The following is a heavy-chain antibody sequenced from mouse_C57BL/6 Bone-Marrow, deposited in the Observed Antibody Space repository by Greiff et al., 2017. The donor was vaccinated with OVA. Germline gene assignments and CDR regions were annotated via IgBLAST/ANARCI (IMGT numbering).Heavy chain of an antibody. D-gene: IGHD2-2*01. CDR1: GFNIKDDY. CDR2: IDPENGDT. V-gene: IGHV14-4*01. J-gene: IGHJ2*01. Sequence: EVQVVESGAELVRPGASVKLSCTASGFNIKDDYMHWVKQRPEQGLEWIGWIDPENGDTEYASKFQGKATITADTSSNTAYLQLSSLTSEDTAVYYCTTMVTTYFDYWGQGTTLTVSS. CDR3: TTMVTTYFDY.